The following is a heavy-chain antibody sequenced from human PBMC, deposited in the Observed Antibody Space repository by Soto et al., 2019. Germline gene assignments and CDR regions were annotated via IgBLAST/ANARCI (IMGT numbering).Heavy chain of an antibody. V-gene: IGHV2-70*11. CDR1: GFSLSTSGMC. CDR3: ARIRSIRGYYVY. D-gene: IGHD3-3*01. Sequence: SGPTLVNPTQTLTLTCTFSGFSLSTSGMCVSWIRQPPGKALEWLARIDWDDDKYYSTSLKTRLTISKDTSKNQVVLRMTNMDPVDTATYYCARIRSIRGYYVYWGQGILVTVSS. J-gene: IGHJ1*01. CDR2: IDWDDDK.